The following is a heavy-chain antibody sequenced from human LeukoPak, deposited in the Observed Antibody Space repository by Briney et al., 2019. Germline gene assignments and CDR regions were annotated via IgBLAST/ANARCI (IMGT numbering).Heavy chain of an antibody. Sequence: PSETLSLTCTVSGDSISSYYWSWIRQPPGRGLEWIGYIYYSGSTNYNAYLKRGVTITVGTSKNQFSLKLRSVTAAHTAVYYCAISSGGRTYYGVDFWGQGTTVTVSS. CDR3: AISSGGRTYYGVDF. D-gene: IGHD2-15*01. CDR2: IYYSGST. CDR1: GDSISSYY. V-gene: IGHV4-59*08. J-gene: IGHJ6*02.